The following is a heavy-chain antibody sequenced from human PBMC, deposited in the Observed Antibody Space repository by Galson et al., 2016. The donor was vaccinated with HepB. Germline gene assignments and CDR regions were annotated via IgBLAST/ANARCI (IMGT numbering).Heavy chain of an antibody. J-gene: IGHJ5*02. CDR2: INKDGSEQ. V-gene: IGHV3-7*03. CDR1: GFTFNRHW. CDR3: ARDRRYNSGWGHYYDPESFDP. D-gene: IGHD6-19*01. Sequence: SLRLSCAASGFTFNRHWMSWVRQAPARGLERVANINKDGSEQHYVDSVQGRFTISSDNAENSLYLHMNSLRAEDTAVYYCARDRRYNSGWGHYYDPESFDPWGQGTLITVST.